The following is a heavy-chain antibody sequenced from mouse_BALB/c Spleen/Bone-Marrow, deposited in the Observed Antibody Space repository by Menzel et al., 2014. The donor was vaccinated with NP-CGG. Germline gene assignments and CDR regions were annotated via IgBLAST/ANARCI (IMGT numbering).Heavy chain of an antibody. V-gene: IGHV1S56*01. CDR3: ARWNYGSRRGFDY. Sequence: QVQLQQSGPELVRPGALVKISCRASGYTFTSYDINRVKQRPGQGLEWIGWIYPGDGSTNYNEKFKGKATLTADNSSSTAYMQLSSLTSENSAVYFCARWNYGSRRGFDYWGQGTTLTVSS. CDR2: IYPGDGST. J-gene: IGHJ2*01. D-gene: IGHD1-1*01. CDR1: GYTFTSYD.